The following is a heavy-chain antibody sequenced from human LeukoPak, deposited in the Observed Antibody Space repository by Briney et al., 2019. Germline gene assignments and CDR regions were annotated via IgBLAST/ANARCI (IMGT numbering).Heavy chain of an antibody. CDR1: GDSVSSNSAA. CDR2: TYYRSKWYN. Sequence: HSQTLSLTCAISGDSVSSNSAAWNWIRQSPSRGLEWLGRTYYRSKWYNDYAVSVKSRITINPDTSKNQFSLQLNSVTPEDTAVYYCARDRATVTTSVYYGMDVWGQGTTVTVSS. V-gene: IGHV6-1*01. J-gene: IGHJ6*02. D-gene: IGHD4-17*01. CDR3: ARDRATVTTSVYYGMDV.